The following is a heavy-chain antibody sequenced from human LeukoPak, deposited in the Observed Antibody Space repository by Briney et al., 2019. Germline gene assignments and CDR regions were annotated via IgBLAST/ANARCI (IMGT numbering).Heavy chain of an antibody. CDR2: IDYSGTT. D-gene: IGHD3-10*01. V-gene: IGHV4-39*01. CDR1: GCSISSSHYY. Sequence: SETLSLTCTASGCSISSSHYYWGWIRQTPGKELEWIVTIDYSGTTYYNPSLEGRATISEDTSKNQFSLTLRSVTAADTAVYYCAKQISDYYYYYIDVWGKGTTVTVSS. J-gene: IGHJ6*03. CDR3: AKQISDYYYYYIDV.